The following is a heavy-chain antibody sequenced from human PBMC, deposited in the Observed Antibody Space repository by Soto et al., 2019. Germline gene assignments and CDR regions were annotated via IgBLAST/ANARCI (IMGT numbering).Heavy chain of an antibody. CDR2: ISASGGST. CDR3: AKARIAADYDY. V-gene: IGHV3-23*01. D-gene: IGHD6-13*01. J-gene: IGHJ4*02. CDR1: VFTFSSYA. Sequence: PGGSLRLSCAGSVFTFSSYAMSWVRQAPGKGMEGVSAISASGGSTSYADSVKGRFTIARDNSKNALYVGMKGLRAEGTALYYCAKARIAADYDYWGQGALVTVSS.